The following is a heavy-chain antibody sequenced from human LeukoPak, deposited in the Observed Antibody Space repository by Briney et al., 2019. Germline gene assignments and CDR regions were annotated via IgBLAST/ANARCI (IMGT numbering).Heavy chain of an antibody. Sequence: SVTVSCKASGGTFSSYAISWVRQAPGQGLEWMGGIIPIFGTANYAQKFQGRVTITADESTSTAYMELSSLRSEDTAVYYCARNQLRPISLYYFDYWGQGTLVTVSS. CDR2: IIPIFGTA. J-gene: IGHJ4*02. CDR1: GGTFSSYA. V-gene: IGHV1-69*13. CDR3: ARNQLRPISLYYFDY. D-gene: IGHD1-14*01.